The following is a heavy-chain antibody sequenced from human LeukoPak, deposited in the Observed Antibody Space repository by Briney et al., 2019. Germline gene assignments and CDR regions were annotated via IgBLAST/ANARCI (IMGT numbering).Heavy chain of an antibody. CDR2: IYWNDDK. J-gene: IGHJ4*02. CDR1: GFSLSTSGVG. V-gene: IGHV2-5*01. D-gene: IGHD6-13*01. CDR3: AHRRYSSGWYARARDYYFAY. Sequence: SGPTLVKPTQTLTLTCTFSGFSLSTSGVGVGWIRQPPGKALEWLALIYWNDDKRYSPSLKSRLTITKDTSKNQVVLTMTNMDPVDTATYSCAHRRYSSGWYARARDYYFAYWGQGTLVTVSS.